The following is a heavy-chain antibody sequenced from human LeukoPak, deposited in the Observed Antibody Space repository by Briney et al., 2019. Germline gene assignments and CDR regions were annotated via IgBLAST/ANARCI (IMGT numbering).Heavy chain of an antibody. V-gene: IGHV4-61*05. Sequence: SETLSLTCTVFGGSISSSNYYWGWIRQPPGKGLEWIGYIYYSGSTNYNPSLKSRVTISVDTSKNQFSLKLSSVTAADTAVYYCARLGYCSGGSCRSDNWFDPWGQGTLVTVSS. CDR1: GGSISSSNYY. CDR2: IYYSGST. J-gene: IGHJ5*02. D-gene: IGHD2-15*01. CDR3: ARLGYCSGGSCRSDNWFDP.